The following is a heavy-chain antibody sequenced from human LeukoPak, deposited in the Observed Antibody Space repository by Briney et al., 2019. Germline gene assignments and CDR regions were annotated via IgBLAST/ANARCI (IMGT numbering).Heavy chain of an antibody. D-gene: IGHD3-22*01. V-gene: IGHV3-7*01. CDR3: ARGGPYYYDSSGYFDY. J-gene: IGHJ4*02. Sequence: GGSLGLSCAASGFTFSSYWMGWVRQAPGKGLEWVANIKQDGSEKYYVDSVKGRFTISRDNAKNSLYLQMNSLRAEDTAVYYCARGGPYYYDSSGYFDYWGQGTLVTVSS. CDR2: IKQDGSEK. CDR1: GFTFSSYW.